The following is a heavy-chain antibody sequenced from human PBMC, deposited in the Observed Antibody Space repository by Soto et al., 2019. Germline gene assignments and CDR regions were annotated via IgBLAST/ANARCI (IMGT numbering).Heavy chain of an antibody. D-gene: IGHD5-18*01. CDR2: ISGSGGST. CDR3: AKAGYSYGYGTTIPTGGFDI. Sequence: EVQLLASGGGLVQPGGSLRLSCAASGFTFSSYAMSWVRQAPGKGLEWVSAISGSGGSTYYADSVKGRFTISRDNSKNTRYLQMNSLRAEDTAVYYCAKAGYSYGYGTTIPTGGFDIWGQGTMVTVSS. J-gene: IGHJ3*02. V-gene: IGHV3-23*01. CDR1: GFTFSSYA.